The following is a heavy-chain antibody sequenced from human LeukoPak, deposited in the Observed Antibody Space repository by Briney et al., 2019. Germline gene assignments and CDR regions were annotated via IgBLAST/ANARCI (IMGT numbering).Heavy chain of an antibody. CDR1: GCSFSSND. CDR3: PSPYSSSWYVFDY. D-gene: IGHD6-13*01. J-gene: IGHJ4*02. Sequence: GGSLRLSCAASGCSFSSNDMSWVGQAPGKGLKGVSVIYSGGGTYYAHSVKGRFTLSIDNSENTLYLQMSALRAEDTPVYYCPSPYSSSWYVFDYWGQGTLVTVSS. CDR2: IYSGGGT. V-gene: IGHV3-66*01.